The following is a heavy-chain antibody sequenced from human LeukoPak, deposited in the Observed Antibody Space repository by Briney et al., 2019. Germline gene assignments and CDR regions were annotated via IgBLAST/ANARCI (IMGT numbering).Heavy chain of an antibody. CDR3: ARGQYLLRPRHYYYGMDV. CDR2: ICYSGST. V-gene: IGHV4-31*03. Sequence: PSETLSLTCTVSGGSISSGGYYWSWIRQHPGKGLEWIGYICYSGSTYYNPSLKSRVTISVDTSKNQFSLKLSSVTAADTAVYYCARGQYLLRPRHYYYGMDVWGQGTTVTVSS. J-gene: IGHJ6*02. D-gene: IGHD4-11*01. CDR1: GGSISSGGYY.